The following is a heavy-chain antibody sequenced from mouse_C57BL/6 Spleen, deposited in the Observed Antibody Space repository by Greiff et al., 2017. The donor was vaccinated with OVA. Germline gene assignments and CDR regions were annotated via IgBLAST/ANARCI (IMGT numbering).Heavy chain of an antibody. D-gene: IGHD2-2*01. CDR1: GYTFTSYG. Sequence: VKLQESGAELARPGASVKLSCKASGYTFTSYGISWVKQRTGQGLEWIGEIYPRSGNTYYNEKFKGKATLTADKSSSTAYMELRSLTSEDSAVYFCALYYGYDPFAYWGQGTLVTVSA. V-gene: IGHV1-81*01. CDR2: IYPRSGNT. J-gene: IGHJ3*01. CDR3: ALYYGYDPFAY.